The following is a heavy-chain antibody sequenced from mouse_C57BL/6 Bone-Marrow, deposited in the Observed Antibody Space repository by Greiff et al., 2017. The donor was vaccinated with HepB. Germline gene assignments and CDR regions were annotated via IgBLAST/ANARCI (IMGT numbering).Heavy chain of an antibody. J-gene: IGHJ4*01. CDR2: IWSGGST. CDR1: GFSFTSYG. Sequence: QVQLKQSGPGLVQPSQSLSITCTVSGFSFTSYGVHWVRQSPGKGLEWLGVIWSGGSTGYNAAFISRLSISKDNSKSQVFFKMNSLQADDTAIYYCARNNLGPGTWGAMDYWGQGTSVTVSS. D-gene: IGHD4-1*01. V-gene: IGHV2-2*01. CDR3: ARNNLGPGTWGAMDY.